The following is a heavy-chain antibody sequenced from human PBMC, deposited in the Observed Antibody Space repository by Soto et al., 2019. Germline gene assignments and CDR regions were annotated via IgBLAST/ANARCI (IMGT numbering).Heavy chain of an antibody. Sequence: GKGLEWIGSIYYSGSTYYNPSLKSRVTISVDTSKNQFSLKLSSVTAADTAVYYCARAGSGSYKYYYYYYIDVWGKGTTVT. J-gene: IGHJ6*03. CDR3: ARAGSGSYKYYYYYYIDV. V-gene: IGHV4-39*01. D-gene: IGHD3-10*01. CDR2: IYYSGST.